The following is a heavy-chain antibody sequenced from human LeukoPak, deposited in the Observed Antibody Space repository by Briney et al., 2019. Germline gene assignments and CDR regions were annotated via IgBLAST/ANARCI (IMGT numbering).Heavy chain of an antibody. V-gene: IGHV4-61*02. D-gene: IGHD1-14*01. CDR1: GGSISSGSYY. CDR2: IYTSGST. J-gene: IGHJ6*03. CDR3: ASTLTTQYYYYYYMDV. Sequence: SETLSLTCTVSGGSISSGSYYWSWIRQPAGKGLEWIGRIYTSGSTNHNPSLKRRVTISVDTSKNQFSLKLSSVTAADTAVYYCASTLTTQYYYYYYMDVWGKGTTVTVSS.